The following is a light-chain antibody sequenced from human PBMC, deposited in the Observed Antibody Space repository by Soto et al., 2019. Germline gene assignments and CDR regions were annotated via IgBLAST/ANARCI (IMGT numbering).Light chain of an antibody. CDR3: FSFTTTSTHV. CDR2: EVS. J-gene: IGLJ1*01. CDR1: SSDVGGHNY. Sequence: QSALTQSPSASGSPGQSVTISCTGTSSDVGGHNYVSWYQHHPGKAPKLIIYEVSKRPSGVPDRFSGSKSANTASLTVSGLQVEDEAEYFCFSFTTTSTHVFGTGTKLTVL. V-gene: IGLV2-8*01.